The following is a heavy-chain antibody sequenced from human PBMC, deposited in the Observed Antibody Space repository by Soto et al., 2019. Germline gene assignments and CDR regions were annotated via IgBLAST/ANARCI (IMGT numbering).Heavy chain of an antibody. Sequence: PSETLSLTCTVSGGSISSGGYYWIWIRQPPGKGLEWIGYIHYSGSTNYNPSLKSRVTISVDTSKNQFSLNLSSVTAADTAVYYCARVMVRGRYGLDVWGQGTTVTVSS. CDR1: GGSISSGGYY. CDR3: ARVMVRGRYGLDV. V-gene: IGHV4-61*08. CDR2: IHYSGST. J-gene: IGHJ6*02. D-gene: IGHD3-10*01.